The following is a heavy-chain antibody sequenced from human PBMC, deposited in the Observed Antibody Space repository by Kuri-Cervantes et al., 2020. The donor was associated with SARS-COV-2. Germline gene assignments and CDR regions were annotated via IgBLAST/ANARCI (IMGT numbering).Heavy chain of an antibody. Sequence: ASVKVSCKASGYNFTTYGISWVRQAPGQGLEWMGWISAYNGNTNYAQKLQGRVTMTTDTSTSTAYMELRSLGSDDSAVYYCARDVAPTILWFGEFPPSGDFWGQGTLVTVSS. V-gene: IGHV1-18*01. CDR1: GYNFTTYG. D-gene: IGHD3-10*01. J-gene: IGHJ4*02. CDR3: ARDVAPTILWFGEFPPSGDF. CDR2: ISAYNGNT.